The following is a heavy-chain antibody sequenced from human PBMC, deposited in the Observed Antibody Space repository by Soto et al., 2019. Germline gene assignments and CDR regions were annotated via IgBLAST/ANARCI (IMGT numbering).Heavy chain of an antibody. D-gene: IGHD6-6*01. J-gene: IGHJ4*02. CDR1: GFTFSSYG. CDR2: IWYDGSNK. V-gene: IGHV3-33*01. Sequence: GGSLRLSCAASGFTFSSYGMHWVRQAPGKGLEWVAVIWYDGSNKYYADSVKGRFTISRDNSKNTLYLQMNSLRAEDTAVYYCARDDVQQLVRFDYWGQGTLVTVSS. CDR3: ARDDVQQLVRFDY.